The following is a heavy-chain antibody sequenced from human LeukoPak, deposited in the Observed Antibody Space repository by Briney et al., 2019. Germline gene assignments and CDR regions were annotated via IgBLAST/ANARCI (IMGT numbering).Heavy chain of an antibody. D-gene: IGHD1-14*01. Sequence: GGPQSLSCGPWGFTFSSYDALWPRQSPGRGREWVAVITYDGSNKYYADSVKGRFTISRDNSKNTLYLQMNSLRAEDTAVYYCASPHHGNRPGDYWGQGTLVTVSS. V-gene: IGHV3-30*19. CDR2: ITYDGSNK. CDR1: GFTFSSYD. CDR3: ASPHHGNRPGDY. J-gene: IGHJ4*02.